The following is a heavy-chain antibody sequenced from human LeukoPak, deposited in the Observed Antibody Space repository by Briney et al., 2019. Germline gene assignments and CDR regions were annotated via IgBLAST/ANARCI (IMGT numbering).Heavy chain of an antibody. CDR3: ARGRMPESATSPFDI. V-gene: IGHV4-59*02. Sequence: PSETLSLTCGVSAGSVSGYYWNWIRQPPGKGLEWIGYIYYSGRTDYNPSLKSRVTISVDTSKNQFSLNLNSVTAADTAVYYCARGRMPESATSPFDIWGQGTMVTVSS. D-gene: IGHD2-15*01. CDR2: IYYSGRT. CDR1: AGSVSGYY. J-gene: IGHJ3*02.